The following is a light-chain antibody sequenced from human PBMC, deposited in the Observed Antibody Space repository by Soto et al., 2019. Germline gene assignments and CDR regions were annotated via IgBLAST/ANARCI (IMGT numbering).Light chain of an antibody. Sequence: EIVLTQSPGTLSLSPGERATLSCRASQSVSSSYLAWYQQKPGQAPRLLIYGASSRDTGIPDRFSGSGSGTDFPLTISILEPEDFAVYYCQQYGSSLALTFGGGTKVEIK. CDR3: QQYGSSLALT. CDR1: QSVSSSY. V-gene: IGKV3-20*01. CDR2: GAS. J-gene: IGKJ4*01.